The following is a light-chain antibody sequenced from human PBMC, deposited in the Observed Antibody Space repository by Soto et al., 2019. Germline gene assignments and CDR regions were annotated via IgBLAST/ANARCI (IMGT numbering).Light chain of an antibody. CDR3: MQALHTPLT. Sequence: VSPKSPLSLPVTPGEPPSISCRSTPILLHSNGYNYLDWYLQKPGQSPQVLIYLGSNRASGVPDRLSGSGSGTDFTLKISRVEAEDVGVYYCMQALHTPLTCGGGTMVDIK. J-gene: IGKJ4*01. CDR1: PILLHSNGYNY. V-gene: IGKV2-28*01. CDR2: LGS.